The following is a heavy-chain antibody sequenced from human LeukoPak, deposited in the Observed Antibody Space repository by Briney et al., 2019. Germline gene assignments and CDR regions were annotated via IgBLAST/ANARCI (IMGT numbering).Heavy chain of an antibody. V-gene: IGHV4-30-4*01. CDR1: GGSISSGDYY. J-gene: IGHJ5*02. D-gene: IGHD2-2*01. Sequence: SETLSLTCTVSGGSISSGDYYWSWIRQPPGKGLEWIGYIYYSGSTYYNPSLKSRVTISVDTSKNQFSLKLSSVTAADTAVYYCAGTPVVVSWFDPWGQGTLVTVSS. CDR3: AGTPVVVSWFDP. CDR2: IYYSGST.